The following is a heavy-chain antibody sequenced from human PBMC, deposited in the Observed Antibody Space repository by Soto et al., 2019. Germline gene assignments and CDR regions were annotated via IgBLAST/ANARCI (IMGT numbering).Heavy chain of an antibody. J-gene: IGHJ6*02. Sequence: GGSLRLSCVASGFSITNYWMHWIRQAPGKGLEWVSRINSDGSTTDYADSVRGRFTISRDNAKNTPYLQMNSLRGDDTAVNYCARGFRWGMDVWGQGTTVTVSS. CDR1: GFSITNYW. CDR2: INSDGSTT. CDR3: ARGFRWGMDV. V-gene: IGHV3-74*01. D-gene: IGHD3-10*01.